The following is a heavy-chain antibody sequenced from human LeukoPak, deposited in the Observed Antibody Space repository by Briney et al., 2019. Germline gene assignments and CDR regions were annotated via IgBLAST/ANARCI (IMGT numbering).Heavy chain of an antibody. V-gene: IGHV1-69*05. Sequence: SVTVSCKASGGTFSSYAISWVRQAPGQGLEWMGGIIPIFGTANYAQKFQGRVTITTDESTSTAYMELSSLRSGDTAVYYCARAMTTVVRNPYYYYYMDVWGKGTTVTVSS. CDR1: GGTFSSYA. CDR3: ARAMTTVVRNPYYYYYMDV. CDR2: IIPIFGTA. D-gene: IGHD4-23*01. J-gene: IGHJ6*03.